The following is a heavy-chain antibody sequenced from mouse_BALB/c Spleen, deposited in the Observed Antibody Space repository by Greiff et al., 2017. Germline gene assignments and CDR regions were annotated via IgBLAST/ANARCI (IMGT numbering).Heavy chain of an antibody. CDR3: ARVGMITTGDAMDY. Sequence: VQLQQSGAELVRPGVSVKISCKGSGYTFTDYAMHWVKQSHAKSLEWIGVISTYYGDASYNQKFKGKATLTVDKSSSTAYMELRSLTSEDSAVYYCARVGMITTGDAMDYWGQGTSVTVSS. V-gene: IGHV1S137*01. D-gene: IGHD2-4*01. J-gene: IGHJ4*01. CDR1: GYTFTDYA. CDR2: ISTYYGDA.